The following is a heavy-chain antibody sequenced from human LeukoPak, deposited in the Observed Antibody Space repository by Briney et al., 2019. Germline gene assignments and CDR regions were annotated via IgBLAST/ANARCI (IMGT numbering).Heavy chain of an antibody. D-gene: IGHD5-24*01. CDR3: ARWLQLIGYDY. J-gene: IGHJ4*02. CDR2: IYHSGST. Sequence: NPSETLSLTXAVSGYSISSGYYWGWIRQPPGRWLEWIGSIYHSGSTYYNPSLKSRVTISVDTSKNQFSLKLSSVTAADTAVYYCARWLQLIGYDYWGQGTLVTVSS. CDR1: GYSISSGYY. V-gene: IGHV4-38-2*01.